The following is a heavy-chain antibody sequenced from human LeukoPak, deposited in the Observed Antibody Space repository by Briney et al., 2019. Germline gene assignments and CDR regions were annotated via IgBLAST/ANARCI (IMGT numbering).Heavy chain of an antibody. CDR1: GYNFANDW. CDR2: IYPGDSDT. D-gene: IGHD1-1*01. J-gene: IGHJ3*02. Sequence: GESLKISCKGSGYNFANDWIGWVRQMPGKGLEWMGIIYPGDSDTRYSPSFQGQVTISADKSISTAYLQWSSLKASDTAMYYCARLEMEVLGAFDIWGQGTRVTVSS. CDR3: ARLEMEVLGAFDI. V-gene: IGHV5-51*01.